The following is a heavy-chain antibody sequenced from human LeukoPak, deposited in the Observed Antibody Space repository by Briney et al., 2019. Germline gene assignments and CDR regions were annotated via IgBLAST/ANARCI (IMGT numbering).Heavy chain of an antibody. Sequence: SETLSLTCTVSGVSISSYYWSWIRQPPGKGLEWIGYIYYSGRTNYNPSLKSRVTISADTSKNQFSLKLTSVTAADTAVYYCARNGGGWSFDYWGQGTLVTVSS. V-gene: IGHV4-59*01. D-gene: IGHD6-19*01. CDR2: IYYSGRT. J-gene: IGHJ4*02. CDR3: ARNGGGWSFDY. CDR1: GVSISSYY.